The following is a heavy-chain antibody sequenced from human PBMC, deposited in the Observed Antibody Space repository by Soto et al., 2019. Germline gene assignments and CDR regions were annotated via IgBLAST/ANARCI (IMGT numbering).Heavy chain of an antibody. J-gene: IGHJ4*02. Sequence: SETLSLTCTVSGGSISSGDYYWSWIRQPPGKGLEWIGYIYYSGSTYYNPSLKSRVTISVDTSKNQFSLKLSSVTAADTAVYYGAREKSAKAAQVDYWGQGTRVTVYS. D-gene: IGHD6-13*01. CDR2: IYYSGST. CDR3: AREKSAKAAQVDY. V-gene: IGHV4-30-4*01. CDR1: GGSISSGDYY.